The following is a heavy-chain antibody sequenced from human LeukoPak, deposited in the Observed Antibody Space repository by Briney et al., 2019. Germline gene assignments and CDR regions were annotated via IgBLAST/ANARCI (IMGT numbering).Heavy chain of an antibody. CDR3: ARVRYYDILTGRGYYYYYYMDV. Sequence: SETLSLTCTVSGGSISSYYWSWIRQPAGKGLEWIGRIYTSGSTNYNPSLKSRVTMSVDTSKNQFSLKLSSVTAADTAVYYCARVRYYDILTGRGYYYYYYMDVWGKGTTVTISS. V-gene: IGHV4-4*07. CDR2: IYTSGST. J-gene: IGHJ6*03. D-gene: IGHD3-9*01. CDR1: GGSISSYY.